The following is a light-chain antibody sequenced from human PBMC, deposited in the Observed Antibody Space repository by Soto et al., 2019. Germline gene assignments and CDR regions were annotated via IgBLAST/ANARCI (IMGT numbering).Light chain of an antibody. Sequence: QSALTQPASVSGSPGQSITISCTGISSDVGGYNYVSWYQQHPGKAPKLMIYDVSNRPSGVSNRFSGSKSGNTASLTFSGLQTEDEADYYCSSYTSSSTVFGGGTKLTVL. CDR1: SSDVGGYNY. V-gene: IGLV2-14*01. J-gene: IGLJ2*01. CDR3: SSYTSSSTV. CDR2: DVS.